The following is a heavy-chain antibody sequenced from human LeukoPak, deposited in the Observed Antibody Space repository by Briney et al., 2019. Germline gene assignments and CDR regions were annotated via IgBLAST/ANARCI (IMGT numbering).Heavy chain of an antibody. J-gene: IGHJ3*02. D-gene: IGHD3-22*01. CDR1: GSTFTNYG. V-gene: IGHV1-18*01. CDR2: ISAYSGNT. CDR3: ARDLGYYDSSGYYDDAFDI. Sequence: ASVKVSCKASGSTFTNYGISWVRQAPGQGLEWMGWISAYSGNTNYVQKLQARVTMTTDTSTSTAYMDLRSLRSYDTAVYYCARDLGYYDSSGYYDDAFDIWGQGTMVTVSS.